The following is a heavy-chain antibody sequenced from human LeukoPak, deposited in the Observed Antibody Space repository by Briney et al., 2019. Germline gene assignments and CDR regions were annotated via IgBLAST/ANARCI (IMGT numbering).Heavy chain of an antibody. J-gene: IGHJ4*02. V-gene: IGHV3-48*03. CDR1: GFTFTSYE. CDR2: ISSSGSTI. Sequence: GGSLRLSCAASGFTFTSYEMNWVRQAPGKGLEWVSYISSSGSTIYYADSVRGRFTIPRDNAKTSLYLQMNSLRAEDTAVYYCARDHRDSSGYYDYYYFDYWGQGTLVTVSS. CDR3: ARDHRDSSGYYDYYYFDY. D-gene: IGHD3-22*01.